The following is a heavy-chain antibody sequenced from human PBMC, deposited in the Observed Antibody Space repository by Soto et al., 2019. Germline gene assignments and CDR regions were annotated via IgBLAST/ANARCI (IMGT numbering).Heavy chain of an antibody. CDR1: GGTFSSYA. D-gene: IGHD2-2*01. V-gene: IGHV1-69*01. CDR2: IIPIFGTA. Sequence: QVQLVQSGAEVKKPGSSVKVSCKASGGTFSSYAISWVRQAPGQGLEWMGGIIPIFGTANYAQKFQGRVTITADESTSTAYMELSSLRSEATAVYYCARDLAGYCSSTSCNPQWGWFAPWGQGTLVTVSS. CDR3: ARDLAGYCSSTSCNPQWGWFAP. J-gene: IGHJ5*02.